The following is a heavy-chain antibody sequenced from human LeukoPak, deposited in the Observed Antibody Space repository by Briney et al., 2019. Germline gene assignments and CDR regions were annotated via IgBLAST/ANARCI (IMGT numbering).Heavy chain of an antibody. J-gene: IGHJ3*01. CDR3: SWDHTGKEDT. CDR2: ISSSSNNI. V-gene: IGHV3-21*05. CDR1: GFTFSSYS. D-gene: IGHD2-8*02. Sequence: PGGSLRLSCAASGFTFSSYSMNWVRQAPGKGLEWISYISSSSNNIYYADSVAGRFTISRDNAKNTLYLQMNSLRADDTAVYYCSWDHTGKEDTWGQGTMVTVSS.